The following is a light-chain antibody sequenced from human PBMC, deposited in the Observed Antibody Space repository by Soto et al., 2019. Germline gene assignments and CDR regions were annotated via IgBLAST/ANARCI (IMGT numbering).Light chain of an antibody. CDR2: AAS. CDR1: QGISTY. CDR3: QQSNTTPRT. V-gene: IGKV1-39*01. J-gene: IGKJ1*01. Sequence: DIQMTQSPSSLSASLVDIVTISCXASQGISTYLNWYQQKPGKAPNLLIYAASSLQGGVPSRFSGSGSGTEFTLTISSLQPEDFATYYCQQSNTTPRTFGQGTKVDI.